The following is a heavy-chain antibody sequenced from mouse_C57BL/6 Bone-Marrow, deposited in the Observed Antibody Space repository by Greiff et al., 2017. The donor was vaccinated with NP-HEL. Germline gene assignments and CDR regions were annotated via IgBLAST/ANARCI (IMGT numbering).Heavy chain of an antibody. J-gene: IGHJ3*01. Sequence: QVQLQQPGAELVMPGASVKLSCKASGYTFTSYWMHWVKQRPGQGLEWIGEIDPSDSYTNYNQKFKGQSTLTVDKSSSTAYMQLSSLTSEDSAVYYCARDPYGSTPWFAYWGQGTLVTVSA. CDR1: GYTFTSYW. V-gene: IGHV1-69*01. CDR3: ARDPYGSTPWFAY. D-gene: IGHD1-1*01. CDR2: IDPSDSYT.